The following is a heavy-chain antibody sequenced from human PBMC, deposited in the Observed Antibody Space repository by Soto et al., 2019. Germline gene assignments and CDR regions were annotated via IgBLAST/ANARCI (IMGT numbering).Heavy chain of an antibody. CDR2: ISSSSGSI. Sequence: GGSLRLSCAAAGFTVDSYSINWVRQAPGKGLEWVSYISSSSGSIFYADSVRGRFTTSRDNAKNSVFLHLNGLKTEDTGVYYCAIDTDHLQPQIDFWGQGALVTVSS. J-gene: IGHJ4*02. CDR1: GFTVDSYS. V-gene: IGHV3-48*01. CDR3: AIDTDHLQPQIDF.